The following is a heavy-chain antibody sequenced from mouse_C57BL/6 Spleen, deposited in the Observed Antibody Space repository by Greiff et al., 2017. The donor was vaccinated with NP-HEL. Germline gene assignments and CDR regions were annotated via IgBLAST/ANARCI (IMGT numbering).Heavy chain of an antibody. Sequence: EVQLQQSGPELVKPGASVKISCKASGYSFTDYNMNWVKQSNGKSLEWIGVINPNYGTTSYNQQFKGKATLTVDQSSSPAYMQLNILTSEYSAVFYCASSGGYYVGAMDFWGQGTAVTVSS. J-gene: IGHJ4*01. D-gene: IGHD2-3*01. CDR3: ASSGGYYVGAMDF. CDR2: INPNYGTT. V-gene: IGHV1-39*01. CDR1: GYSFTDYN.